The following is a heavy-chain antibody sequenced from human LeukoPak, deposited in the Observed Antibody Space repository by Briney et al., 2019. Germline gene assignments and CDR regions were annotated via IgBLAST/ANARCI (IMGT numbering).Heavy chain of an antibody. J-gene: IGHJ4*02. CDR2: IYYSGTT. CDR3: ARLRDYGSGTFYNDY. V-gene: IGHV4-39*07. Sequence: TSETLSLTCTVSGGSINSGSYYWGWIRQPPGKGLEWIGSIYYSGTTYFNPSLKSRVTISVDTSKNRFSLQLWSVTAADTAVYYCARLRDYGSGTFYNDYWGQGTLVTVSS. D-gene: IGHD3-10*01. CDR1: GGSINSGSYY.